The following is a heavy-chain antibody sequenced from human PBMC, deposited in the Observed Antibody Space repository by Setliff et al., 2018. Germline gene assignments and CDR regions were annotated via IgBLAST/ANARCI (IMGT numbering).Heavy chain of an antibody. CDR3: ARRATYYNFWSGYYDY. Sequence: SETLSLTCTVSGGSISSSSYYWGWIRQPPGKGLEWIGSIYYSGSTYYNPSLKSRVTISVDTSRNQFSLKLSSVTAADTAVYYCARRATYYNFWSGYYDYWGQGTLVTVSS. CDR1: GGSISSSSYY. V-gene: IGHV4-39*07. CDR2: IYYSGST. D-gene: IGHD3-3*01. J-gene: IGHJ4*02.